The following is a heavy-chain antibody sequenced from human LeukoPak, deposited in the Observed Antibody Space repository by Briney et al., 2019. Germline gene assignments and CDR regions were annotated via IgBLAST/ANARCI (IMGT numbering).Heavy chain of an antibody. Sequence: PSETLSLTCTVSGGSISSSSYYWGWIRQPPGKGLEWIGSIYYSGSTYYNPSLKSRVTISVDTSKNQFSLKLSSVTAADTAVYYCARGLRYFDWLLPPHPYYFDYWGQGTLVTVSS. V-gene: IGHV4-39*01. CDR1: GGSISSSSYY. J-gene: IGHJ4*02. CDR2: IYYSGST. CDR3: ARGLRYFDWLLPPHPYYFDY. D-gene: IGHD3-9*01.